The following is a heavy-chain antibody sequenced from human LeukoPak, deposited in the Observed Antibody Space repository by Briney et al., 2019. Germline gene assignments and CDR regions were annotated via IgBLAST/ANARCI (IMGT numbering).Heavy chain of an antibody. CDR1: GYTFTGYY. CDR3: ARDLGYSYGYDAFDI. V-gene: IGHV1-2*02. CDR2: INPNSGGT. D-gene: IGHD5-18*01. Sequence: ASVKVSCKASGYTFTGYYMHWVRQAPGQGLEWMGWINPNSGGTNYAQKFQGRVTITTDESTSTAYMELSSLRSEDTAVYYCARDLGYSYGYDAFDIWGQGTMVTVSS. J-gene: IGHJ3*02.